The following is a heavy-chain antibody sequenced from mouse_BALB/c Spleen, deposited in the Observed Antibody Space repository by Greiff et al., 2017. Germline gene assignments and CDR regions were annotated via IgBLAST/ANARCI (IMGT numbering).Heavy chain of an antibody. CDR1: GYSITSGYY. V-gene: IGHV3-6*02. Sequence: VQLKESGPGLVKPSQSLSLTCSVTGYSITSGYYWNWIRQFPGNKLEWMGYISYDGSNNYNPSLKNRISITRDTSKNQFFLKLNSVTTEDTATYYCARDRDRYDDALYAMDYWGQGTSVTVSS. CDR3: ARDRDRYDDALYAMDY. CDR2: ISYDGSN. D-gene: IGHD2-14*01. J-gene: IGHJ4*01.